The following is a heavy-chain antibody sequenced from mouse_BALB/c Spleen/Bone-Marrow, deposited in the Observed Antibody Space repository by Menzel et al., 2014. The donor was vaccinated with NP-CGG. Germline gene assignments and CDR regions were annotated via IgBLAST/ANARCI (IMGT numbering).Heavy chain of an antibody. CDR2: IYPGDGDT. Sequence: VKLQESEAELARPGASVKLSCKASGYTFTSYWMQWVKQRPGQGLEWIGAIYPGDGDTRYTQKFRGKATLTADKSSNTAYMQLSSLTSEDSAVYFCASPYGNYDAMDYWGQGTSVTVSS. CDR3: ASPYGNYDAMDY. J-gene: IGHJ4*01. V-gene: IGHV1-87*01. CDR1: GYTFTSYW. D-gene: IGHD2-1*01.